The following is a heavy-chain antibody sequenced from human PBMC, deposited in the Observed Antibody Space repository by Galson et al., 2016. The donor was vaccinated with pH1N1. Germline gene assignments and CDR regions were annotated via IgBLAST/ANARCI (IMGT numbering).Heavy chain of an antibody. CDR1: GYRFTSHW. Sequence: QSGAEVKKPGESLKISCKGNGYRFTSHWIAWVRQMPGKGLEWMGVIYPVDSDTRYSPSFHGQVTISADKSSSIVYLQWNSLKASDTAVYSCARIPRGEFLYYFDYWGQGTLVTVSS. CDR2: IYPVDSDT. J-gene: IGHJ4*02. CDR3: ARIPRGEFLYYFDY. D-gene: IGHD3-16*01. V-gene: IGHV5-51*03.